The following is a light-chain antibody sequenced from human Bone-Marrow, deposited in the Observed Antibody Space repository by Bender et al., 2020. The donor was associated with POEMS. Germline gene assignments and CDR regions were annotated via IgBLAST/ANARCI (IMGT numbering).Light chain of an antibody. J-gene: IGLJ3*02. CDR3: AVWDDSLNGWV. CDR2: SSH. V-gene: IGLV1-44*01. Sequence: QSVLTQPPSASGTPGQRVTISCSGGSSNIGAHAVNWYQHLPGTAPKLLIYSSHRRPSEVPDPFSGSRSGTSASLADGGLPSEDAADYYCAVWDDSLNGWVFGGGTKLTVL. CDR1: SSNIGAHA.